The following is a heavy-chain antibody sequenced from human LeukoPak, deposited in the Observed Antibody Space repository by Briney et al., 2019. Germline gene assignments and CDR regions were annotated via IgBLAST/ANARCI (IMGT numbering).Heavy chain of an antibody. CDR2: ISWNSGSI. D-gene: IGHD6-19*01. Sequence: SLRLSCAASGFTFDDYAMHWVRQAPGKGLEWGSGISWNSGSIVYADSVKCRFTISRDNAKNSLYLQMNSLRAEDTALYYCAKDMRRGIAVAGLDYWGQGTLVTVSS. J-gene: IGHJ4*02. CDR1: GFTFDDYA. CDR3: AKDMRRGIAVAGLDY. V-gene: IGHV3-9*01.